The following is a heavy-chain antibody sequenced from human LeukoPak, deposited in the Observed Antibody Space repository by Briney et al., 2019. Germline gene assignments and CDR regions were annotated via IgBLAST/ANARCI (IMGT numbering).Heavy chain of an antibody. J-gene: IGHJ3*02. V-gene: IGHV3-15*01. D-gene: IGHD1-1*01. Sequence: PGGSLRLSCAASGFTFSNAWMSWVRQAPGKGLEWVGCIKSKTDGGTTDYAAPVKGRFTISRDDSKNTLYLRMNSLKTEDTAVYYCTTGATGTTWFAFDIWGQGTMVTVSS. CDR2: IKSKTDGGTT. CDR1: GFTFSNAW. CDR3: TTGATGTTWFAFDI.